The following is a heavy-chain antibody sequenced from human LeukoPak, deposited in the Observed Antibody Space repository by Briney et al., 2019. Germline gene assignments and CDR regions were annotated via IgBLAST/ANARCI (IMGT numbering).Heavy chain of an antibody. CDR2: ISGSASDV. CDR1: GFTFSDSY. J-gene: IGHJ4*02. CDR3: SRDPRNNDY. Sequence: GGSLRLSCAASGFTFSDSYMTWIRQAPGKGLELLSYISGSASDVNYIDSVRGRFTISRDNAKNSLYLHMNSLTVEDTAVYYRSRDPRNNDYWGQGTLVTVSS. V-gene: IGHV3-11*01.